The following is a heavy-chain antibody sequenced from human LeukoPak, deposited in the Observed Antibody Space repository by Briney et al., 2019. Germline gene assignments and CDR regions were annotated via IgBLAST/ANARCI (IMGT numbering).Heavy chain of an antibody. D-gene: IGHD2-15*01. CDR3: AKYCSGATCSGY. J-gene: IGHJ4*02. V-gene: IGHV3-23*01. CDR1: GFTFSSYS. CDR2: IKESGDIT. Sequence: GGSLRLSCAASGFTFSSYSMCWVRQAPGKGPEWVSGIKESGDITYYADSVKGRFTISRDNSKNTLYLQMNSVRAEDTAKYYCAKYCSGATCSGYWGQGTLVTVSS.